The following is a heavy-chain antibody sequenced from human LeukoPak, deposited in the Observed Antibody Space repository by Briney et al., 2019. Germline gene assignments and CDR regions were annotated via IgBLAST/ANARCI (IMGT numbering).Heavy chain of an antibody. CDR2: IYPGDSYT. V-gene: IGHV5-51*01. J-gene: IGHJ3*02. CDR1: GYSFTSYW. CDR3: ARRGYYYGSGSYYIDAFDI. D-gene: IGHD3-10*01. Sequence: TGESLKISCKGSGYSFTSYWIGWVGQMPGKGLEWMGIIYPGDSYTSFSPSFQGQGTISADKSISTAYLQWSSLKASDPAMYYCARRGYYYGSGSYYIDAFDIWGQGTMVTVSS.